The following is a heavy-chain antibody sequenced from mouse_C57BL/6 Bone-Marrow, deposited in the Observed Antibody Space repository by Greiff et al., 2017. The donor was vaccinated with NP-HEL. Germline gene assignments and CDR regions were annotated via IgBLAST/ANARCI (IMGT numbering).Heavy chain of an antibody. Sequence: QVQLQQPGAELVMPGASVKLSCKASGYTFTSYWMHWVKQRPGQGLEWIGEIDPSDSYTNSNQKFKGKSTLTVDKSSSTAYMQLSSLTSEDSAVYYCAVLITTVVATDYWGQGTTLTVSS. D-gene: IGHD1-1*01. CDR1: GYTFTSYW. V-gene: IGHV1-69*01. CDR3: AVLITTVVATDY. CDR2: IDPSDSYT. J-gene: IGHJ2*01.